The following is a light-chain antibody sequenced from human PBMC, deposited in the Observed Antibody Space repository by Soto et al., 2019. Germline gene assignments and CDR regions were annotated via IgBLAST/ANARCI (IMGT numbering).Light chain of an antibody. V-gene: IGLV2-8*01. CDR1: SSDVGGYNY. CDR2: EVS. J-gene: IGLJ1*01. CDR3: SSYAGSNKSV. Sequence: QSVLTQPPSASGSPGQSVTISCTGTSSDVGGYNYVCWYQQYPGKAPKLMIYEVSERPSGVPDRFSGSKSGNTASLTVSGLQAEDEADYYCSSYAGSNKSVFGTGTKVTVL.